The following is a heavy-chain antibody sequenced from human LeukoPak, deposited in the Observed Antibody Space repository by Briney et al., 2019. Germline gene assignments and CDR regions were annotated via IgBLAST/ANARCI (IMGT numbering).Heavy chain of an antibody. D-gene: IGHD3-16*01. V-gene: IGHV4-31*03. CDR3: AGEKIGDGNWFDP. CDR2: IYYSGST. J-gene: IGHJ5*02. Sequence: PSETLSLTCTVSGGSISSGGYYWSWIRQHPGKGLEWIGYIYYSGSTYYNPSLKSRVTISVDTSKNQFSLKLSSVTAADTAVYYCAGEKIGDGNWFDPWGQGTLVTVSS. CDR1: GGSISSGGYY.